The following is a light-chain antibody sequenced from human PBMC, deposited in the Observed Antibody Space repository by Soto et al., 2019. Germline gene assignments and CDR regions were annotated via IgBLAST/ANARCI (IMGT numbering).Light chain of an antibody. J-gene: IGKJ2*01. V-gene: IGKV3-11*01. Sequence: EIVLTQSPATLSLSPGERATLSCRASQSVSSYLAWYQQKPGQAPRLLIYDASNRATGIPARFSGSGSGTDVTLTISSLEPEDFAVYYCQQRSNWPPGYTFGQGTLVDIK. CDR2: DAS. CDR3: QQRSNWPPGYT. CDR1: QSVSSY.